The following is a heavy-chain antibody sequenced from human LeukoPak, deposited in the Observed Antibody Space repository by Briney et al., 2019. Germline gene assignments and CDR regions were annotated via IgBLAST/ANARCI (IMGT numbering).Heavy chain of an antibody. CDR1: GYPFTTYG. J-gene: IGHJ5*02. CDR3: AREWWGYDVLTGDNWFDP. Sequence: ASVKVSCKASGYPFTTYGIDWVRQAPGQGLEWMGWISTYNGDTNYAQRFQGRVTMTTDTSTNTAYIELRSLTSDDTAAYYCAREWWGYDVLTGDNWFDPWGQGTLVIVSS. V-gene: IGHV1-18*01. CDR2: ISTYNGDT. D-gene: IGHD3-9*01.